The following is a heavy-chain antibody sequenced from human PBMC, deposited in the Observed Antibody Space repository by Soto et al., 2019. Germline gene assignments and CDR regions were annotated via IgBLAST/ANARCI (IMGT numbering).Heavy chain of an antibody. Sequence: QLVESGGGSVQPGGSLRLSCEASAFIFSTYWMHWVRQAPGKGLVWVSRIDSDGTRTDYADSVKGRFSISRDNAKNTLYLQMNSLRAEDTAVYYCATDRAGITVAGFNYWGQGTLVTVSS. CDR3: ATDRAGITVAGFNY. CDR2: IDSDGTRT. V-gene: IGHV3-74*01. D-gene: IGHD6-19*01. J-gene: IGHJ4*02. CDR1: AFIFSTYW.